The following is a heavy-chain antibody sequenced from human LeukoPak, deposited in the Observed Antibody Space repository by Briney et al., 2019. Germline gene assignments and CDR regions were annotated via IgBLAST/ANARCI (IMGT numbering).Heavy chain of an antibody. D-gene: IGHD4-17*01. CDR3: ARTPPAHYGDSQAVDP. CDR1: GYTFTTYD. J-gene: IGHJ5*02. V-gene: IGHV1-8*01. CDR2: MNPNSGNT. Sequence: GASVKVSCKASGYTFTTYDINWVRQATGQGLEWMGWMNPNSGNTGYAQKFQGRVTMTRNTSISTAYMELSSLRSEDTAVYYCARTPPAHYGDSQAVDPWGQGTLVTVSS.